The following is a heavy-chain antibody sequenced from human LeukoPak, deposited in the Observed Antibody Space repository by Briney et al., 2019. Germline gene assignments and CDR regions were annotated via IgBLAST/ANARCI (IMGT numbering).Heavy chain of an antibody. Sequence: SGTLSLTCGVSGGSVINTNWWTWVRQPPGKGLEWIGEVHLDGRTNYNPSLESRLTMSVDVSENQVSLKLTSVTAADTADYYCAREGGFYRPLDYSGQGTLVTVSS. CDR3: AREGGFYRPLDY. J-gene: IGHJ4*02. D-gene: IGHD3-3*01. CDR2: VHLDGRT. CDR1: GGSVINTNW. V-gene: IGHV4-4*02.